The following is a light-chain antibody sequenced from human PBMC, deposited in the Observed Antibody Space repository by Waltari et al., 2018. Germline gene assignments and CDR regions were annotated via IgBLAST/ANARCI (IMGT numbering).Light chain of an antibody. Sequence: QSALTQPRSVSGSPGQSVTISCTGASSDVGSNNRVSWYQQPPGTAPKLIIPDVGKPPSGVPDRLSGSKAGNTASMTISGLQGEDEADYYCCSYAGRYTWVFGGGTKLTVL. CDR2: DVG. CDR3: CSYAGRYTWV. V-gene: IGLV2-11*01. J-gene: IGLJ3*02. CDR1: SSDVGSNNR.